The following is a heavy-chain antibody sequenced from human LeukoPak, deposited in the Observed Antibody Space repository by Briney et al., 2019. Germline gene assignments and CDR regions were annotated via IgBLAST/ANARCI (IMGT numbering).Heavy chain of an antibody. Sequence: GGSLRLSCAASGFTFSSYAMSWVRQAPGKGLEWVSAISGSGGSTYYADSVKGRLTISRDNSKNTLYLQMNSLRAEDTAVYYCAKGSLFGVVIVGYFDYWGQGTLVTVSS. CDR1: GFTFSSYA. V-gene: IGHV3-23*01. J-gene: IGHJ4*02. D-gene: IGHD3-3*01. CDR3: AKGSLFGVVIVGYFDY. CDR2: ISGSGGST.